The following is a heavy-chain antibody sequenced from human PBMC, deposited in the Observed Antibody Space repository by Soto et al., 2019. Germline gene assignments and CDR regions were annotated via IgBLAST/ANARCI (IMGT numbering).Heavy chain of an antibody. Sequence: ASVKVSCKASGYTFTSYDINWVRQATGQGLEWMGWMNPNSGNTGYAQKFQGRVTMTRNTSISTAYMELSSLRSEDTAVYYCARGEHRITIFGVVPNDAFDIWGRGTMVTVSS. J-gene: IGHJ3*02. CDR3: ARGEHRITIFGVVPNDAFDI. CDR2: MNPNSGNT. CDR1: GYTFTSYD. V-gene: IGHV1-8*01. D-gene: IGHD3-3*01.